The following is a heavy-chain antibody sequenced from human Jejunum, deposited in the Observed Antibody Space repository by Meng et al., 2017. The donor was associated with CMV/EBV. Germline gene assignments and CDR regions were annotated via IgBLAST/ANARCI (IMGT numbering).Heavy chain of an antibody. CDR3: ARAYSTSSPHSDF. D-gene: IGHD6-6*01. V-gene: IGHV1-69*05. Sequence: SGGTFSSYAISWVRQAPGQGLEWMGGIIPFLGSTIYAQKFQGRVTITTDESTSTAYMELSSLRSEDTAVYYCARAYSTSSPHSDFWGQGTLVTVSS. CDR1: GGTFSSYA. CDR2: IIPFLGST. J-gene: IGHJ4*02.